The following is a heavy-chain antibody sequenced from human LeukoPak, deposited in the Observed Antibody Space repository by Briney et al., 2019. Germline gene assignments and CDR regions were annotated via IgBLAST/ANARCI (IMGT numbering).Heavy chain of an antibody. J-gene: IGHJ4*02. D-gene: IGHD3-22*01. CDR1: GSTFSSYS. CDR2: ISSSSSII. V-gene: IGHV3-48*02. Sequence: GGSLRLSCAASGSTFSSYSMNWVRQAPEKGLEWVSYISSSSSIIYYADSVKGRFTISRDNAKNSLYLQMNSLRDEDTSVYYCARDYYDSSGYLDYWGQGTLVTVSS. CDR3: ARDYYDSSGYLDY.